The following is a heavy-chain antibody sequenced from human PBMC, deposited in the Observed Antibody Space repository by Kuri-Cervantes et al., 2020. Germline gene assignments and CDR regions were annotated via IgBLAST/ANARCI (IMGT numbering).Heavy chain of an antibody. CDR3: ARGHIRFVDY. D-gene: IGHD3-3*01. V-gene: IGHV3-13*01. Sequence: GESLKISCAASGFTFSTYDMHWVRQATGKGLEWVSAIGTAGDTYYPGSVKGRFTISRENAKNSLYLQMNSLRAGDTAVYYCARGHIRFVDYWGQGTLVTVSS. CDR2: IGTAGDT. CDR1: GFTFSTYD. J-gene: IGHJ4*02.